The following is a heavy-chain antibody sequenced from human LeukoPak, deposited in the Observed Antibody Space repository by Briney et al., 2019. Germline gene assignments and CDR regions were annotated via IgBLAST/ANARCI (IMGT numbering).Heavy chain of an antibody. Sequence: SETLSLTCTVSGGSISSYYWSWIQQPAGKGLEWIGRIYTSGSTNYNPPLKSRVTMSVDTSKNQFSLKLSSVTAADTAVYYCAVTYDFWSGSIDYWGQGTLVTVSS. V-gene: IGHV4-4*07. J-gene: IGHJ4*02. CDR2: IYTSGST. CDR1: GGSISSYY. D-gene: IGHD3-3*01. CDR3: AVTYDFWSGSIDY.